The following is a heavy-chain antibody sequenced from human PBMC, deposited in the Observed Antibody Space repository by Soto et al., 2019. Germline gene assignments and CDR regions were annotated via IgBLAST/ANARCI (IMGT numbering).Heavy chain of an antibody. CDR1: GYTSTGYY. V-gene: IGHV1-2*04. D-gene: IGHD6-6*01. Sequence: ASVKVSCKASGYTSTGYYMHWVRQAPGQGLEWMGWINPNSGGTNYAQKFQGWVTMTRDTSISTAYMELSRLRSDDTAVYYCARAAYSSSSTLYYYYGMDVWGQGTTVTVSS. J-gene: IGHJ6*02. CDR2: INPNSGGT. CDR3: ARAAYSSSSTLYYYYGMDV.